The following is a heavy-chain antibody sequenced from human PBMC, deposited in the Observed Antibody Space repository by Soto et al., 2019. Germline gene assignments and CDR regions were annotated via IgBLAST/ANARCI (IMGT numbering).Heavy chain of an antibody. D-gene: IGHD3-10*01. CDR3: AKGSYGSGHQIYPAY. CDR1: GFTFSSYG. J-gene: IGHJ4*02. Sequence: QVQLVESGGGVVQPGRSLRLSCAASGFTFSSYGMHWVRQAPGKGLEWVAVISYDGSNKYYADSVKGRFTISRDNSKNTRYRQTNSLSAEDTAVHYCAKGSYGSGHQIYPAYWGQGTLVTVSS. CDR2: ISYDGSNK. V-gene: IGHV3-30*18.